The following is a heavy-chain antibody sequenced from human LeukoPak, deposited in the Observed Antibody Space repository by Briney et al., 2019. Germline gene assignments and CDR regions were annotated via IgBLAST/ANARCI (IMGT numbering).Heavy chain of an antibody. CDR2: IKSKTDGGTT. Sequence: GGSLRLSCAASGFTFSNAWMSWVRQAPGKGLEWVGRIKSKTDGGTTDYAAPVKGRFTISRDDSKNTLYLQMNSLKTEDTAVYYCAKLLRIAVVPAAMTGAYWGQGTLVTVSS. V-gene: IGHV3-15*01. CDR3: AKLLRIAVVPAAMTGAY. CDR1: GFTFSNAW. D-gene: IGHD2-2*01. J-gene: IGHJ4*02.